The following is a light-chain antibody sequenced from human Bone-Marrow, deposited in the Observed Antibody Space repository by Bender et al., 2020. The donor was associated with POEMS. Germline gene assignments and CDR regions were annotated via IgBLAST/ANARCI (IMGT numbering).Light chain of an antibody. J-gene: IGLJ3*02. V-gene: IGLV1-44*01. CDR1: SSNIGAHA. CDR3: AVWDDSLNGAV. Sequence: QSVLTQPPSASGTPGQRVTISCSGGSSNIGAHAVNWYQHLPGTAPKLLIYSSHRRPSEVPDRFSGSRSGTSASLAISGLQSEDEADYYCAVWDDSLNGAVFGGGPKLTVL. CDR2: SSH.